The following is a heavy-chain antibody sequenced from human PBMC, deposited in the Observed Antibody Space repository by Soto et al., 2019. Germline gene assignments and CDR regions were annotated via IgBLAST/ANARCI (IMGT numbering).Heavy chain of an antibody. D-gene: IGHD1-1*01. Sequence: QIQLQQSGPGLVKPSQTLSLTCVISGDSVSSNSAAWNWIRQSPSRGLEWLGRTFYRSKWKNDYAESVKSRIVISPDTSKNQFSLQLNSVTPEDTAVYYCAREVGTAHPFEYWGQGTLVTVSS. J-gene: IGHJ4*02. V-gene: IGHV6-1*01. CDR1: GDSVSSNSAA. CDR3: AREVGTAHPFEY. CDR2: TFYRSKWKN.